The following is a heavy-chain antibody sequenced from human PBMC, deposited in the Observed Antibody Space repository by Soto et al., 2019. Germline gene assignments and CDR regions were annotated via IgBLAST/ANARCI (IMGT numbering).Heavy chain of an antibody. J-gene: IGHJ4*02. Sequence: QVQLVESGGGVVQPGRSLRLSCAASGFTFGTYAMHWVRQAPGKGLEWVAVTSYDGGNEHYAASVKGRFTISRDNSQNTLYLQMISLRGEDTAVYYCERGNYDWNDPIDYWGQGTLATVSS. CDR3: ERGNYDWNDPIDY. D-gene: IGHD1-20*01. CDR2: TSYDGGNE. V-gene: IGHV3-30*03. CDR1: GFTFGTYA.